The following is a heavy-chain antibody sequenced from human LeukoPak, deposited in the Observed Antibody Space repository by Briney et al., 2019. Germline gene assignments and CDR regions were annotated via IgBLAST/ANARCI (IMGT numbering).Heavy chain of an antibody. Sequence: GASVKVSCKASGGTFSSYAISWVRQAPGQGLEWMGGIIPIFGTANYAQKFQGRVTITADESTSTAYMELSSLRSEDTAVYYCARGVVPAAMDALDIWGQGTMVTVSS. CDR2: IIPIFGTA. J-gene: IGHJ3*02. D-gene: IGHD2-2*01. CDR3: ARGVVPAAMDALDI. V-gene: IGHV1-69*13. CDR1: GGTFSSYA.